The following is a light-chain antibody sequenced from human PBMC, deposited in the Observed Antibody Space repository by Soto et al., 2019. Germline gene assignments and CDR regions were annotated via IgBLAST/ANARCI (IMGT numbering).Light chain of an antibody. Sequence: DIPMTQSPSTLSASVGDRVTITCRASQSISSWLAWYQQKPGKAPKLLIYKASSLGSGVPSRFSGSGSGTEFTLTISSLQPDDFATYYCQQYNSYPTFGQGPKVEIK. V-gene: IGKV1-5*03. CDR3: QQYNSYPT. CDR1: QSISSW. CDR2: KAS. J-gene: IGKJ1*01.